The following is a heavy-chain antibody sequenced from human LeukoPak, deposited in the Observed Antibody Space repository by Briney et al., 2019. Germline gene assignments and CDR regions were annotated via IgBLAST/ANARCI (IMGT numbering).Heavy chain of an antibody. J-gene: IGHJ6*02. V-gene: IGHV4-34*01. D-gene: IGHD3-3*01. CDR2: INHSGST. Sequence: SETLSLTCAVYGGSFSGYYWSWIRQPPGKGLEWIGEINHSGSTNYNPSLKSRVTISVDTSKNQFSLKLSSVTAADTAVYYCARGMEGMDVWGQGTTVTVSS. CDR1: GGSFSGYY. CDR3: ARGMEGMDV.